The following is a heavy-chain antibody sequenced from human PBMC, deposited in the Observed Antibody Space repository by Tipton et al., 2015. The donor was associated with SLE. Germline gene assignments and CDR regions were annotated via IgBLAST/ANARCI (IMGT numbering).Heavy chain of an antibody. J-gene: IGHJ5*02. D-gene: IGHD6-13*01. CDR1: GGSISNHY. CDR3: ARASGSSWDQGFDP. V-gene: IGHV4-59*11. Sequence: TLSLTCTVSGGSISNHYWNWIRQPPGKGLEWIGNIHYSESTNYNPSLKSRVTISVDSSKNQCSLKLNSVTAADTAVYYCARASGSSWDQGFDPWGQGTLVTVSS. CDR2: IHYSEST.